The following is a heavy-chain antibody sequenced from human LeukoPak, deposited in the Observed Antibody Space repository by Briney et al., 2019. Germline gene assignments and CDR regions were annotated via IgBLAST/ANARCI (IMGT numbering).Heavy chain of an antibody. CDR2: IYNTGRT. Sequence: SESLSLTCSVSGGSITNYYWSWIRQSPGKGLEWIGFIYNTGRTNYNPSLQSRVTMSIDTSKNQFSLKLSSVTAADTAVYYCARQGELAIDYWGQGTLVTVSS. CDR3: ARQGELAIDY. J-gene: IGHJ4*02. V-gene: IGHV4-59*08. CDR1: GGSITNYY. D-gene: IGHD1-26*01.